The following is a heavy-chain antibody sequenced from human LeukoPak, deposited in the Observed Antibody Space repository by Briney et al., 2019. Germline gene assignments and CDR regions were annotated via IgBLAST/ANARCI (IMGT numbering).Heavy chain of an antibody. CDR3: ARVGSGCFDH. D-gene: IGHD6-19*01. Sequence: SETLSLTCTVSGGSISSSSYYWGWIRQPPGKGLEWIGSIYYSGSTNYNPSLKSRVTILIDTSKNQFSLKLSSVTAADTAVYYCARVGSGCFDHWGQGTLVTVSS. J-gene: IGHJ4*02. CDR2: IYYSGST. V-gene: IGHV4-39*07. CDR1: GGSISSSSYY.